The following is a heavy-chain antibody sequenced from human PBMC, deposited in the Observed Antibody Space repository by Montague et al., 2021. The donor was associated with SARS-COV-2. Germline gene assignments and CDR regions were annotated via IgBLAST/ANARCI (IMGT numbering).Heavy chain of an antibody. CDR1: GFTFSSFN. CDR2: ISTSSSNI. CDR3: ARERGDYGADGGFDY. Sequence: SLRLSCAASGFTFSSFNMNWVRQAPGKGLEWVSFISTSSSNIYYADSVRGRFTISRDKAKNSLYLQMNSLRDEDTAVYYCARERGDYGADGGFDYWGQGTLVTLSS. D-gene: IGHD3-10*01. V-gene: IGHV3-48*02. J-gene: IGHJ4*02.